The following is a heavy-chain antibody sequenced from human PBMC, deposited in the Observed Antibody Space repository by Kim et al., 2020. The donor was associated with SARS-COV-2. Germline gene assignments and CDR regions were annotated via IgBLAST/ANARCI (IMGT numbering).Heavy chain of an antibody. Sequence: ASVKVSCKASGYTFTSYDINWVRQATGQGLEWMGWMNPNSGNTGYAQKFQGRVTMTRNTSISTAYMELSSLRSEDTAVYYCARGEYKGGWFDPWGQGTLVTVSS. J-gene: IGHJ5*02. CDR1: GYTFTSYD. CDR3: ARGEYKGGWFDP. CDR2: MNPNSGNT. V-gene: IGHV1-8*01. D-gene: IGHD6-6*01.